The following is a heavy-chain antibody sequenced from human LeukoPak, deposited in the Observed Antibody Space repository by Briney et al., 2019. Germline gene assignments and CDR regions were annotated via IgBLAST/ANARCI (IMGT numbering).Heavy chain of an antibody. V-gene: IGHV3-7*01. CDR2: IKQDGSEK. CDR3: ARDRGRAYYYMDV. D-gene: IGHD2-15*01. CDR1: GFTFSSYG. Sequence: PGGSLRLSCADSGFTFSSYGMSWVRQAPGKGLEWVANIKQDGSEKYYVDSVKGRFTISRDNAKNSLYLQMNSLRAEDTAVYYCARDRGRAYYYMDVWGKGTTVTVSS. J-gene: IGHJ6*03.